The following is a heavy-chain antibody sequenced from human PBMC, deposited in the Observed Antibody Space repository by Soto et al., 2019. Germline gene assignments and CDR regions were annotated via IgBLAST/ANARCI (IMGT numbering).Heavy chain of an antibody. Sequence: GGSLRLSCAASGFTFSGSAMHWVRQASGKGLEGVGRIRSKANSYATAYAASVKGRFTISRDDSKNTAYLQMNSLKTEDTAVYYCTRHIIVGATKSSRYWHLALWGRGALVTVSS. CDR1: GFTFSGSA. CDR2: IRSKANSYAT. V-gene: IGHV3-73*01. J-gene: IGHJ2*01. CDR3: TRHIIVGATKSSRYWHLAL. D-gene: IGHD1-26*01.